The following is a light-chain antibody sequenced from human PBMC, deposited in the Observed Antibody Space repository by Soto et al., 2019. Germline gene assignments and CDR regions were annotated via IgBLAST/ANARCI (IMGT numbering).Light chain of an antibody. Sequence: SYELTQPLSVAVALGQTARITCGGNNIGSKNVHWYQQKPGQAPVLVIYRDSNRPSGIPERFSGSNSGNTATLTISTAQAGEEADYYCQVWDSSTVVFGGGTKPTVL. J-gene: IGLJ2*01. CDR2: RDS. V-gene: IGLV3-9*01. CDR1: NIGSKN. CDR3: QVWDSSTVV.